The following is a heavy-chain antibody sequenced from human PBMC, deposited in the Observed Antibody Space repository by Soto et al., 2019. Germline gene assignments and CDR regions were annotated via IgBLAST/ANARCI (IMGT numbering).Heavy chain of an antibody. CDR1: GFTFSSYS. V-gene: IGHV3-21*01. J-gene: IGHJ4*02. Sequence: EVQLVESGGGLVKPGGSLRLSCAASGFTFSSYSMNWVRQAPGKGLEWVSSISSSSSYIYYADSVKGRFTISRDNAKNSLYLQMNSLRAEETAVYYCATPQRDYWGQGTLVDYWGQGTLVTVSS. D-gene: IGHD4-17*01. CDR3: ATPQRDYWGQGTLVDY. CDR2: ISSSSSYI.